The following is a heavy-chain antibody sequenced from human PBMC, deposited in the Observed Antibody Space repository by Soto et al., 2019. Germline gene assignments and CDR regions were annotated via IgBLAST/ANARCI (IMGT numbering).Heavy chain of an antibody. CDR3: ASVKQWLVDAFDI. V-gene: IGHV4-59*01. Sequence: QVQLQESGPGLVKPSETLSLTCTVSGGSISSYYWSWIRQPPGKGLEWIGYIYYSGSTNYNPSLKSRVTISVDTSKNQFSLKLSSVTAADTAVYYCASVKQWLVDAFDIWGQGTMVTVSS. CDR2: IYYSGST. CDR1: GGSISSYY. J-gene: IGHJ3*02. D-gene: IGHD6-19*01.